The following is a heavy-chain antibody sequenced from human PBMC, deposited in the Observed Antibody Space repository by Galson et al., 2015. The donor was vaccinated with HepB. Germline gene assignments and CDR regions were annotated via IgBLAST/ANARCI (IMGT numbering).Heavy chain of an antibody. CDR2: ISSSSSTI. CDR3: ARRPRWELTYYDYYGMDV. CDR1: GFTFSSYS. J-gene: IGHJ6*02. D-gene: IGHD1-26*01. V-gene: IGHV3-48*04. Sequence: SLRLSCAASGFTFSSYSMNWVRQAPGKGLEWVSYISSSSSTIYYADSVKGRFTISRDNAKNSLYLQMNSLRAEDTAVYYCARRPRWELTYYDYYGMDVWGQGTTVTVSS.